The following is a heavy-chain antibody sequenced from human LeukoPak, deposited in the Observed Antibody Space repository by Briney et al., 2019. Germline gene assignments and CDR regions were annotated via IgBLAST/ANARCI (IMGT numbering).Heavy chain of an antibody. CDR2: IYHSGST. Sequence: PSETLSLTCTVSGYSISSGYYWGWIRQPPGKGLEWIGSIYHSGSTYYNPSLKSRVTISVDTSKNQFSLKLSSVTAADTAVYYCATVTTVVTSWFDPWGQGTLVTVSS. J-gene: IGHJ5*02. CDR1: GYSISSGYY. V-gene: IGHV4-38-2*02. D-gene: IGHD4-23*01. CDR3: ATVTTVVTSWFDP.